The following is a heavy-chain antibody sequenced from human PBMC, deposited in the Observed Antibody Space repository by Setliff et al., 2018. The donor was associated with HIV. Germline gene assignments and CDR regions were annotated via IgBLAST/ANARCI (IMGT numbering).Heavy chain of an antibody. Sequence: PGGSLRLSCAASGFTFDDYAMHWVRQAPGKGLEWVSGISWNSGSIGYADSVKGRFTISRDNSKNTLYLQTNSLRADDTAVYYCAKNLYRSPWSPLDYWGQGTLVTVSS. J-gene: IGHJ4*02. CDR1: GFTFDDYA. CDR2: ISWNSGSI. V-gene: IGHV3-9*01. CDR3: AKNLYRSPWSPLDY. D-gene: IGHD6-19*01.